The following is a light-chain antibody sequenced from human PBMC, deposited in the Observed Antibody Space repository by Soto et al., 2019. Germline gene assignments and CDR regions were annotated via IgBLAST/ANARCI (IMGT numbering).Light chain of an antibody. CDR2: GAS. Sequence: EIVMTQSPATLSVSPGERATLSCRASQSVSSNSLAWYQQKPGQAPRLLIYGASSRATGIPDRFSGSGSGTDFTLTIRRLEPEDFAMYYCQQYGKTFGQGTKVDIK. V-gene: IGKV3-20*01. J-gene: IGKJ1*01. CDR3: QQYGKT. CDR1: QSVSSNS.